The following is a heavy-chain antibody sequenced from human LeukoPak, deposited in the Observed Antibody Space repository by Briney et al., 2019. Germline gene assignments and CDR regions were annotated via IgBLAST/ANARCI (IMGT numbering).Heavy chain of an antibody. V-gene: IGHV3-23*01. CDR1: GFTFSSYA. Sequence: GGSLRLSCAASGFTFSSYAMSWVRQAPGKGLEWVSAISGSGGSTYYADSVKGRFTISRDNSKNTLYLQMNSLRAEDTAVYYCAKNSGGVYYYDSSGLAFDYWGQGTLVTVSS. CDR3: AKNSGGVYYYDSSGLAFDY. D-gene: IGHD3-22*01. CDR2: ISGSGGST. J-gene: IGHJ4*02.